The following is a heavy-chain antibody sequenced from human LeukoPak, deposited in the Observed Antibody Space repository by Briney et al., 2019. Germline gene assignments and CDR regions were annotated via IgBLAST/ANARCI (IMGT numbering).Heavy chain of an antibody. V-gene: IGHV4-39*07. J-gene: IGHJ4*02. CDR1: GDSISSNSYY. Sequence: PSETLSLTCTVSGDSISSNSYYWGWIRQPPGKGLEWIGNIYYSGSTYYNPSLKSRVTISVDTSNNQFSLKLSSVTAADTAVYYCARVGRHYGSGSYADFWGQGTLVTVSS. CDR2: IYYSGST. CDR3: ARVGRHYGSGSYADF. D-gene: IGHD3-10*01.